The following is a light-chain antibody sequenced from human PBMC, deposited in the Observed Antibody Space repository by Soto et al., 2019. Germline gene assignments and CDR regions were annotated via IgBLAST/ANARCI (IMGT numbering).Light chain of an antibody. CDR3: QQFDGSRPAFT. CDR1: QTFHSRH. Sequence: ESLLTQSQGTLSLSPVERATLSCIASQTFHSRHLNWYQNKPGQAPRLLIYGASIRAAGIPDRVGGSRSGADLLLTITRLEPAESAVYNWQQFDGSRPAFTFGQGTKMEI. V-gene: IGKV3-20*01. CDR2: GAS. J-gene: IGKJ2*01.